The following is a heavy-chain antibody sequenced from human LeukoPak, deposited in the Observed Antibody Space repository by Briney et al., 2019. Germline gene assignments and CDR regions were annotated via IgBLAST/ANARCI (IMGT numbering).Heavy chain of an antibody. Sequence: PGGSLRLSCAASGFTFSSYGMHWVRQAPGKGLEWVAVILSDGSKEFYTDSVKGRFTISRDNSKNTLYLQMNSLRAEDTAVYYCAKETGVGTMVRGVIAAWGQRTLVTASS. D-gene: IGHD3-10*01. J-gene: IGHJ5*02. CDR3: AKETGVGTMVRGVIAA. CDR2: ILSDGSKE. CDR1: GFTFSSYG. V-gene: IGHV3-30*02.